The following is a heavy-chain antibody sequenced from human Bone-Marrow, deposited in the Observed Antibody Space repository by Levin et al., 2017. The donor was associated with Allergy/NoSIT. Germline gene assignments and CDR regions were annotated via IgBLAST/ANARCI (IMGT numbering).Heavy chain of an antibody. CDR2: IYYSGST. J-gene: IGHJ4*02. D-gene: IGHD3-10*01. CDR3: VRDWAPFPAGDY. V-gene: IGHV4-39*07. Sequence: SQTLSLTCTVSGGSIRSSSYYWGWIRQPPGKGLEWIGSIYYSGSTYYNPSLKSRVTISVDTSKNQFSLKLSSVTAADTAVYYCVRDWAPFPAGDYWGQGTLVTVSS. CDR1: GGSIRSSSYY.